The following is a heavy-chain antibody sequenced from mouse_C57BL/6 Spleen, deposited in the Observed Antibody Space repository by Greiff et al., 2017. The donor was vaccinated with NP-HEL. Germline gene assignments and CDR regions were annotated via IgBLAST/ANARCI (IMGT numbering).Heavy chain of an antibody. J-gene: IGHJ2*01. CDR3: ARGEGLDY. D-gene: IGHD3-3*01. V-gene: IGHV3-6*01. Sequence: VQLKESGPGLVKPSQSLSLTCSVTGYSITSGYYWNWIRQFPGNKLEWMGYISYDGSNNYNPSLKNRISITRDTSKNQFFLKLNSVTTEDTATYYCARGEGLDYWGQGTTLTVSS. CDR2: ISYDGSN. CDR1: GYSITSGYY.